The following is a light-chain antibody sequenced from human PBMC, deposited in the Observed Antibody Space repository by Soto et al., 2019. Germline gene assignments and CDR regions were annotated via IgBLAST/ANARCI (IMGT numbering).Light chain of an antibody. J-gene: IGLJ1*01. V-gene: IGLV2-23*02. Sequence: QSALTQPASVSGSPGQSITISCTRSSSHVGSYDFVSWYQQHPGKAPEVLIYEVTKRPSGVSNRFSGSKSGNTASLTISGLQADDEADYYCCADAGSSRYVFGTGTKLTVL. CDR2: EVT. CDR3: CADAGSSRYV. CDR1: SSHVGSYDF.